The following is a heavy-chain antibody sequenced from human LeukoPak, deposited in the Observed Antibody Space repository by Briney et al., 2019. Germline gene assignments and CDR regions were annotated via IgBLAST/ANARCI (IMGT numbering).Heavy chain of an antibody. CDR1: GGSISSSNW. D-gene: IGHD6-6*01. CDR3: AKARSSRGDYYMDV. J-gene: IGHJ6*03. Sequence: SETLSLTCAVSGGSISSSNWWSWVRQPPGKGLEWIGEIYHSGSTNYNPSLKSRVTISVDKSKNQFSLKLSSVTAEDTAVYYCAKARSSRGDYYMDVWGKGTTVTVSS. V-gene: IGHV4-4*02. CDR2: IYHSGST.